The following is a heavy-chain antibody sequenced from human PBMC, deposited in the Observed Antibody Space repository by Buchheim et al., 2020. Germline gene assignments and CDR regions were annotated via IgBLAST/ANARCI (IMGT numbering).Heavy chain of an antibody. Sequence: QVLLQESGPGLPKPSETLSLTCTVSGDSLRGYYWNWIRQPPGKGLEWIGYISYGGTTQYNPTLKSRVSITLDTSKDQFYLKMNTVTAADTAKYFCARGGQPAAAVDNWFDPWGQG. CDR3: ARGGQPAAAVDNWFDP. CDR1: GDSLRGYY. CDR2: ISYGGTT. J-gene: IGHJ5*02. D-gene: IGHD1-26*01. V-gene: IGHV4-59*01.